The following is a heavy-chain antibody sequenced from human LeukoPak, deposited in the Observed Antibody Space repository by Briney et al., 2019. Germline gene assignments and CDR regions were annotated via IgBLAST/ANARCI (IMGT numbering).Heavy chain of an antibody. D-gene: IGHD5-18*01. CDR3: AVRSDTHSFDY. V-gene: IGHV3-23*01. Sequence: SGGSLRLSCAASGFTFSSYAMSWVRQAPGKGLEWVSAITAGGGTTVYADSVKGRFTISRDNSKNTLFLQMNSLRAEDTAVYYCAVRSDTHSFDYWGQGTLVTVSS. CDR2: ITAGGGTT. CDR1: GFTFSSYA. J-gene: IGHJ4*02.